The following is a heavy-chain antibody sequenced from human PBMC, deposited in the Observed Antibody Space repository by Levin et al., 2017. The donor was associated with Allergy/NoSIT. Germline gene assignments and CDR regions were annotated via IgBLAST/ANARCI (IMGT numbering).Heavy chain of an antibody. D-gene: IGHD3-10*01. J-gene: IGHJ4*02. CDR2: INHSGST. V-gene: IGHV4-34*01. Sequence: TSETLSLTCAVYGGSFSGYYWSWIRQPPGKGLEWIGEINHSGSTNYNPSLKSRVTISVDTSKNQFSLKLSSVTAADTAVYYCAREGRVRGVIIPVRYWGQGTLVTVSS. CDR1: GGSFSGYY. CDR3: AREGRVRGVIIPVRY.